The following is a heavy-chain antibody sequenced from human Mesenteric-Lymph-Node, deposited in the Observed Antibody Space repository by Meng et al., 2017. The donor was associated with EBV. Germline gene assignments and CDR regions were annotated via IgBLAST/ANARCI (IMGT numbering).Heavy chain of an antibody. D-gene: IGHD1-7*01. CDR3: ASVSEISGTCLDC. CDR2: VFHIVST. J-gene: IGHJ1*01. Sequence: HLNDSGPGLVKPAATLSLPCAVSGCSISGNNSGSWLRQPQGKGLVCIGEVFHIVSTNYNPSLKSRVTISLDKSKNQFSLKLPSVTAADTAVYFCASVSEISGTCLDCWGQGTLATFPS. V-gene: IGHV4-4*01. CDR1: GCSISGNNS.